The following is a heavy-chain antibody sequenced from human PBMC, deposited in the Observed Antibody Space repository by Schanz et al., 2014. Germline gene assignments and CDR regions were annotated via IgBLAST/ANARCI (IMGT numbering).Heavy chain of an antibody. CDR2: FVPRLRVA. CDR3: ARGGYSSGWYDRDIAHFDY. D-gene: IGHD6-19*01. Sequence: QVQLVQSGAEVKKPGSSVKVSCKASGGTLQSYTFSWVRQAPGQGLEWMGRFVPRLRVALYAQNFRGRVTITADSSTSTAYMELRSLRSDDTAVYYCARGGYSSGWYDRDIAHFDYWGQGTLVNGSS. CDR1: GGTLQSYT. J-gene: IGHJ4*02. V-gene: IGHV1-69*02.